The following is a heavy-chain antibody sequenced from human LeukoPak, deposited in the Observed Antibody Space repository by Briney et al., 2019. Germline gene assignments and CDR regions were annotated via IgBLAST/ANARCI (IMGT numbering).Heavy chain of an antibody. V-gene: IGHV3-11*01. CDR2: ISSSGSTI. CDR3: AREGIVATIPFDC. Sequence: GGSLRLSCAASGFTFSDYYMSWIRQAPGKGLEWVSYISSSGSTIYYADSVKGRFTISRDNAKNSLYLQMNSLRAEDTAAYYCAREGIVATIPFDCWGQGTLVTVSS. D-gene: IGHD5-12*01. J-gene: IGHJ4*02. CDR1: GFTFSDYY.